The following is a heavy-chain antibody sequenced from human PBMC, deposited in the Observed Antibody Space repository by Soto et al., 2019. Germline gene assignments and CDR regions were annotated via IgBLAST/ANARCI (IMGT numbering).Heavy chain of an antibody. CDR3: ARDHDFWSGYYTGYGY. CDR1: GYTFTSYY. Sequence: QVQLVQSGAEVKKPGASVKVSCKASGYTFTSYYMHWVRQAPGQGLEWMGIINPSGGSTSYAQKFQGRVTMTRDTSTSTVYMELSSLRSEDTAVYYCARDHDFWSGYYTGYGYWGQGTLVTVSS. J-gene: IGHJ4*02. V-gene: IGHV1-46*01. D-gene: IGHD3-3*01. CDR2: INPSGGST.